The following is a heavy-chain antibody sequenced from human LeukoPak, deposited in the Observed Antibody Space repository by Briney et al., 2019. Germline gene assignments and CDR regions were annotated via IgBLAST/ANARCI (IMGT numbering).Heavy chain of an antibody. CDR2: INPNSGGT. J-gene: IGHJ6*03. V-gene: IGHV1-2*02. CDR1: GYTFTGYY. D-gene: IGHD3-10*01. Sequence: GASVKVSCKASGYTFTGYYMHWVRQAPGQGLEWMGWINPNSGGTNYAQKFQGRVTMTRDTSISTAYMELRSLRSDDTAVYYCARVGNYYGSGSYYNRYYYYYMDVWGKGTTVTISS. CDR3: ARVGNYYGSGSYYNRYYYYYMDV.